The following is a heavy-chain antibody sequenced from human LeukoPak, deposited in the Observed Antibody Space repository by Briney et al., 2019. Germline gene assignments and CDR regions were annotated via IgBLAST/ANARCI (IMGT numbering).Heavy chain of an antibody. V-gene: IGHV1-8*01. CDR2: MNPNSGNT. CDR1: GYTFTSYD. Sequence: GASVKVSCKASGYTFTSYDINWVRQATGQGLEWMGWMNPNSGNTGYAQKFQGRVTMTRNTSISTAYMELSRLRSDDTAVYYCARAYVVVPTSIMNWFDPWGQGTLVTVSS. D-gene: IGHD2-2*02. CDR3: ARAYVVVPTSIMNWFDP. J-gene: IGHJ5*02.